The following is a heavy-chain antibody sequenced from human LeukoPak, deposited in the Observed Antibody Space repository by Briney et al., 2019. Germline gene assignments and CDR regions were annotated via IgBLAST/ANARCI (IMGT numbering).Heavy chain of an antibody. CDR2: ISSSAHTI. CDR3: ARASRYDGGGYGLDV. J-gene: IGHJ6*02. D-gene: IGHD3-22*01. CDR1: AFTFSSYE. V-gene: IGHV3-48*03. Sequence: GGSLRLSCAASAFTFSSYEMNWVRQAPGKGLEWVSYISSSAHTIYYADSVKGRCTISRDNAKNSLYLQMNSLRAEDTALYYCARASRYDGGGYGLDVWGQGTTVTVSS.